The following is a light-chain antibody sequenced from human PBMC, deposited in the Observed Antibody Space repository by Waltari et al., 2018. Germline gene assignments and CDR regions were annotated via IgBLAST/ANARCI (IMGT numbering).Light chain of an antibody. V-gene: IGLV3-21*04. CDR2: YDS. CDR3: QVWDSSSDHHVV. J-gene: IGLJ2*01. CDR1: NIGSKS. Sequence: SYVLTQPPSVSVAPGKTARITCGGNNIGSKSVHWYQQKPGQAPVLVIYYDSDRPSGIPERCSGSNSGNTATLTISRVEAGDEADYYCQVWDSSSDHHVVFGGGTKLTVL.